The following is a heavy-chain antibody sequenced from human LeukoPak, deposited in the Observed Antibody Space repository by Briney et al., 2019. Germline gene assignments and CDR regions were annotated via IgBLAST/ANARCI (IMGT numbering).Heavy chain of an antibody. CDR2: INRDGSTK. CDR1: GFTFSNYW. CDR3: ARDKKSGESSEIDY. Sequence: PGGSLRLSCAASGFTFSNYWVHWVRQAPGKGLVWVSRINRDGSTKKYADSVKGRFTVSRDNAKNTLNLQMNSLRAEDTAVYYCARDKKSGESSEIDYWGQGTLVTVSS. V-gene: IGHV3-74*03. J-gene: IGHJ4*02. D-gene: IGHD3-10*01.